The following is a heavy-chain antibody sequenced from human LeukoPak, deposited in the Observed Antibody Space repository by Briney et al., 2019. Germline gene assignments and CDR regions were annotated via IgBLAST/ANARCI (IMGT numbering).Heavy chain of an antibody. CDR1: GGSISSGGYY. CDR3: ASDKGYSNNYFDY. J-gene: IGHJ4*01. CDR2: IYYSGST. D-gene: IGHD6-13*01. V-gene: IGHV4-39*01. Sequence: SETLSLTCTVSGGSISSGGYYWSWIRQHPGKGLEWIASIYYSGSTYYNSSLKSRVTISVDTSRNQFSLKLSSVTAADTALYYCASDKGYSNNYFDYWGQGTLVTVSS.